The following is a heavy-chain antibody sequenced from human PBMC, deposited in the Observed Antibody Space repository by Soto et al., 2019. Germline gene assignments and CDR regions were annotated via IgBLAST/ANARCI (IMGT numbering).Heavy chain of an antibody. J-gene: IGHJ6*02. CDR3: ARDQSWLDTSIAPNYYYGLDV. Sequence: VQLVESGGGLVKPGGSLRLSCAASGFTFSHYTMHWVRQAPGKGPEWISSITGSSDYIYYADSVKGRFTISSDNGKNSLFLQMNSLRAEDTAVFYCARDQSWLDTSIAPNYYYGLDVWGQGTTVTVSS. CDR2: ITGSSDYI. V-gene: IGHV3-21*01. D-gene: IGHD5-18*01. CDR1: GFTFSHYT.